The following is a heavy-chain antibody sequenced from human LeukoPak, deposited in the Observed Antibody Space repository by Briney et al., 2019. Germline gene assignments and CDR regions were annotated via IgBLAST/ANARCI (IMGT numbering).Heavy chain of an antibody. V-gene: IGHV3-7*04. CDR1: GFTFSSYW. D-gene: IGHD5-24*01. CDR3: ARVGDGYNFALNS. Sequence: GGSLRLSCAASGFTFSSYWMSWVRQAQGNGLEWVANIKQDGSEKYYVDSVKGRFTISRDNAKNSLYLQMNSLRAEDTAVYYCARVGDGYNFALNSWGQGALVTVSS. CDR2: IKQDGSEK. J-gene: IGHJ4*02.